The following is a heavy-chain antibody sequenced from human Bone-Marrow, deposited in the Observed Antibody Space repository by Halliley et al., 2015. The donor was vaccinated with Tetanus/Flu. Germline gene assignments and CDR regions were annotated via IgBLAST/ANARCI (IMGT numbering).Heavy chain of an antibody. CDR3: ARGPYYYDSSGFYPGPSYFDY. V-gene: IGHV4-59*09. J-gene: IGHJ4*02. CDR2: YSGGT. D-gene: IGHD3-22*01. Sequence: YSGGTNSTPPLKSRVTISVDTSKNQISLRLSSVTAADTAVYYCARGPYYYDSSGFYPGPSYFDYWGQGTLVTVSS.